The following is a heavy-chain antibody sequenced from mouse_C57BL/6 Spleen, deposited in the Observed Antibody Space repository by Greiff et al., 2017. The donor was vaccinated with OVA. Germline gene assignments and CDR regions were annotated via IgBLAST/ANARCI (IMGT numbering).Heavy chain of an antibody. J-gene: IGHJ4*01. CDR1: GYAFTNYL. V-gene: IGHV1-54*01. Sequence: VQLQQSGAELVRPGTSVKVSCKASGYAFTNYLIEWVKQRPGQGLEWIGVINPGRGGTNYNEKFKGKATLTADKSSSTAYMQLSSLTSEDSAVYFGAREGGDYLYAMDYWGQGTSVTVSS. D-gene: IGHD2-4*01. CDR3: AREGGDYLYAMDY. CDR2: INPGRGGT.